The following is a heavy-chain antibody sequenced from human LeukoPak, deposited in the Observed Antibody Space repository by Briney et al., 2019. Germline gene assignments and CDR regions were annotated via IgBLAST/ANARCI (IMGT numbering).Heavy chain of an antibody. CDR1: GFTFSSYA. Sequence: GGSLRLSCAASGFTFSSYAMSWVRQAPGKGLEWVSAISGSGGNTYFADSVKGRFTISRDNSKNTLYLQMTSLRAEDTAVYYCAKSVEGLSRFFDYWGQGTLVTVSS. V-gene: IGHV3-23*01. J-gene: IGHJ4*02. CDR2: ISGSGGNT. CDR3: AKSVEGLSRFFDY. D-gene: IGHD3-3*01.